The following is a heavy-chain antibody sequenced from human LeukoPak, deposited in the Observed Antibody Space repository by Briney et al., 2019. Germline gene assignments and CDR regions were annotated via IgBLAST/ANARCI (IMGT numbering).Heavy chain of an antibody. CDR2: ITRSRAYI. J-gene: IGHJ6*01. CDR1: GFTFNTYI. Sequence: GGSLRHSCAASGFTFNTYIMNWVRQAPGKGLEGVSSITRSRAYIYYADSLRSRFTISRDNPKNSPYLHTNTLGDDDTAVYYCASDDVAPNRSGMDVWGQGTMVTASS. V-gene: IGHV3-21*01. CDR3: ASDDVAPNRSGMDV. D-gene: IGHD2-15*01.